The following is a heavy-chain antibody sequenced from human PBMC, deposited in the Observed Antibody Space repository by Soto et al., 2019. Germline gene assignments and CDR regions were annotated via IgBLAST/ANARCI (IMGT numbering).Heavy chain of an antibody. Sequence: ASVKVSCKASGYTFTSYDINWVRQATGQGLEWMGWMNPNSGNTGYAQKFQGRVTMTRNTSISTAYMELNSLRAEDTAVYYCARPSPNSSRTIFGVVIGWFDPWGQGTLVTVSS. J-gene: IGHJ5*02. CDR3: ARPSPNSSRTIFGVVIGWFDP. V-gene: IGHV1-8*01. CDR2: MNPNSGNT. CDR1: GYTFTSYD. D-gene: IGHD3-3*01.